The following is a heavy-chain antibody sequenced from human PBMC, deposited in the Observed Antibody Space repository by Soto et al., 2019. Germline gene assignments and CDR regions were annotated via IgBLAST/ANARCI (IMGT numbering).Heavy chain of an antibody. CDR1: GFTFSSYA. D-gene: IGHD3-10*01. CDR3: AKDPMANYGSGSYNWFDP. Sequence: GGSLRLSCAASGFTFSSYAMSWVRQAPGKGLEWVSAISGSGGSTYYADSVKGRFTISRDNSKNTLYLQMNSLRAEDTAVYYCAKDPMANYGSGSYNWFDPWGQGTLVTVSS. CDR2: ISGSGGST. J-gene: IGHJ5*02. V-gene: IGHV3-23*01.